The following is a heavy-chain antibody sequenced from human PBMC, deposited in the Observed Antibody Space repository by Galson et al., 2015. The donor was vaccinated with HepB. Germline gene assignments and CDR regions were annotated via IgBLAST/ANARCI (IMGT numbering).Heavy chain of an antibody. CDR1: GFTFDDYG. CDR3: ARGKETWVTFGGVIDASDY. J-gene: IGHJ4*02. V-gene: IGHV3-20*04. CDR2: ISWNGRST. Sequence: SLRLSCAASGFTFDDYGMSWVRQAPGKGLEWVSGISWNGRSTGYVDSVTGRFTISRDNAKNSLHLQMGSLRVEDTAMYYCARGKETWVTFGGVIDASDYWGQGTLVTVSS. D-gene: IGHD3-16*02.